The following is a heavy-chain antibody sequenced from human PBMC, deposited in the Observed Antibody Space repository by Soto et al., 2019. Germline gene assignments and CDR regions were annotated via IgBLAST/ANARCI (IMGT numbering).Heavy chain of an antibody. Sequence: PGGSLRLSCAASGFTFSTYGMHWVRQAPGKGLEWVAVIWYDGSNKYYADSVKGRFTISRDNSKNTLYLELNSLKAEDTAVYYCATEPRYFDYWGQGTLVTAPQ. CDR2: IWYDGSNK. V-gene: IGHV3-33*01. J-gene: IGHJ4*02. CDR1: GFTFSTYG. D-gene: IGHD6-6*01. CDR3: ATEPRYFDY.